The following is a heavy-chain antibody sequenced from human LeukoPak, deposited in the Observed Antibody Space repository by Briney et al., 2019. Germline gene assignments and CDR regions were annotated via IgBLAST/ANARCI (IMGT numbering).Heavy chain of an antibody. CDR2: INPSGGST. J-gene: IGHJ6*02. D-gene: IGHD2-8*01. CDR3: ARVMGPGSYYYGMDV. CDR1: GYTFTSYY. Sequence: ASVKVSCKASGYTFTSYYMHWVRQAPGQGLEWMGIINPSGGSTSYAQKFQGRVTITADESTSTAYMELSSLRSEDTAVYYCARVMGPGSYYYGMDVWGQGTTVTVSS. V-gene: IGHV1-46*01.